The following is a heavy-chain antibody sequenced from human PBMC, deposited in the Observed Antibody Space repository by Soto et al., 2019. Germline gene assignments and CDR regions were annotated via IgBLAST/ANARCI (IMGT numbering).Heavy chain of an antibody. V-gene: IGHV3-7*01. CDR3: AKRVWYFDL. J-gene: IGHJ2*01. Sequence: ESGGGLVQPGGSLRLSCAASGFTFSSYWMTWVRQAPGKGLEWVANIKQDGSKKYYVDSVKGRFTISRDNAKNSLYLQMNSMRAEDTAVYYCAKRVWYFDLRGRGTLVTASS. CDR2: IKQDGSKK. CDR1: GFTFSSYW.